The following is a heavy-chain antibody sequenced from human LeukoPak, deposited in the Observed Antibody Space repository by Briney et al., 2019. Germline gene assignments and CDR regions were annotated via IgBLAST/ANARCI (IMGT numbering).Heavy chain of an antibody. D-gene: IGHD4-17*01. J-gene: IGHJ6*04. Sequence: GASVKVSCKASGYTFTSYYMHWVRQAPGQGLEWMGIINPSGGSTSYAQKFQGRVTMTTDMSTSTVYMDLSGLTSEDTAVYYCARSSTTDGDFVLDVWGMGTTVTVSS. V-gene: IGHV1-46*01. CDR2: INPSGGST. CDR1: GYTFTSYY. CDR3: ARSSTTDGDFVLDV.